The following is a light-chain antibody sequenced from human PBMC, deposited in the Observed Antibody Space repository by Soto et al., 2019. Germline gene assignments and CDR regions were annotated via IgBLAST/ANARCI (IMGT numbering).Light chain of an antibody. CDR2: GNS. Sequence: QSVLTQPPSVSGAPGQRVTISCTGSSSNIGAGYDVHWYQQLPGTAPKLLIYGNSNRASGVPDRFSGSKSGTSASLAITGLQAEDEADYYCQSYDSSLSGYGVFGGGTKLTVL. CDR1: SSNIGAGYD. CDR3: QSYDSSLSGYGV. J-gene: IGLJ2*01. V-gene: IGLV1-40*01.